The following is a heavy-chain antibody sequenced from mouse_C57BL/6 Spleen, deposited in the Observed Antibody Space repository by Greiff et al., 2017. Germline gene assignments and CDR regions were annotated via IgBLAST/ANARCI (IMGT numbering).Heavy chain of an antibody. CDR2: IAPENGAT. D-gene: IGHD1-1*01. J-gene: IGHJ3*01. V-gene: IGHV14-4*01. Sequence: EVQLQQSGAELVRPGASVKLSCTASGFNIKDDYMHWVKQRPEQGLEWIGWIAPENGATEYASKFQGKATITADTSSNTAYLQLSSLTSEDTSVYYCTTPIYYYGSSYDYWGQGTLVTVSA. CDR3: TTPIYYYGSSYDY. CDR1: GFNIKDDY.